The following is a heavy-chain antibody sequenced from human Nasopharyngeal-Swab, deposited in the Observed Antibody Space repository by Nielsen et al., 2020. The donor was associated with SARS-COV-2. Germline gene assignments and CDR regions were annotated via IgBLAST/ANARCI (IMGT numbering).Heavy chain of an antibody. CDR2: ITRSGNT. CDR3: ARVNNGGGIVPASYSFFMDV. D-gene: IGHD2-2*01. J-gene: IGHJ6*03. V-gene: IGHV4-34*01. CDR1: GVSFNGYH. Sequence: SETLSLTCSLNGVSFNGYHRGWIRESPGKGLEWIGDITRSGNTNYNPALKSRVTMSVATSRDEFSLKLTSVTAADTAIYFCARVNNGGGIVPASYSFFMDVWGKGTSVAVSS.